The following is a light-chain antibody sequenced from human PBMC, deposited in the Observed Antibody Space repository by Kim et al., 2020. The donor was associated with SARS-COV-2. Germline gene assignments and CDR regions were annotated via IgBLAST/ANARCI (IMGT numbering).Light chain of an antibody. Sequence: DIQMTQSPSTLSASVGDRVTITCRASQSISNWLAWYQQKPGKAPKLLIYDASSLESGVPSRFSGSGSGTEFTLTISSLQPDDFATYYCQQYKTYSPWTFGQGTKVDIK. CDR2: DAS. V-gene: IGKV1-5*01. CDR1: QSISNW. CDR3: QQYKTYSPWT. J-gene: IGKJ1*01.